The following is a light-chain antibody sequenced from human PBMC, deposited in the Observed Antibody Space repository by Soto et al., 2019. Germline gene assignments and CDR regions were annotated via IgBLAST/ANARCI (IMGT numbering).Light chain of an antibody. J-gene: IGLJ2*01. CDR1: TSNIGSNF. V-gene: IGLV1-51*02. CDR2: ESD. Sequence: QSVLAQPPSVSAAPGQRVTISCSGGTSNIGSNFVSWYQQLPGSAPRLVIYESDKRPAGIPDRFSGSESGTSATLDITGLQTGDEGTYYCATWDSRLTVGVFGGGTTLTVL. CDR3: ATWDSRLTVGV.